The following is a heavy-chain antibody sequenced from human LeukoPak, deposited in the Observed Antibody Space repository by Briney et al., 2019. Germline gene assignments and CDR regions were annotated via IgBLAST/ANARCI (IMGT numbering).Heavy chain of an antibody. Sequence: LETLSLTCAVSGYSISSGYYWGWIRQPPGKGLEWIGSIYHSGSTYYNPSLKSRVTISVDTSKNQFSLKLSSVTAADTAVYYCARLVLARFYDSSGYFDYWGQGTLVTVSS. V-gene: IGHV4-38-2*01. J-gene: IGHJ4*02. CDR3: ARLVLARFYDSSGYFDY. D-gene: IGHD3-22*01. CDR1: GYSISSGYY. CDR2: IYHSGST.